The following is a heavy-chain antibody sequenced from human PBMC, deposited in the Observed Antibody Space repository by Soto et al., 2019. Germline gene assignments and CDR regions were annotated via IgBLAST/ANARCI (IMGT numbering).Heavy chain of an antibody. Sequence: VQLVESGGGLIQAGGSRRLSCRVSGFSVSTNYMAWVRQVPGKGLEWASVIYSSGQTYYPASVQGRFTISRYNYKNTVCLPMGSLAVEATGVCSCARIYGSGVVDFWGQGSLITVAS. CDR1: GFSVSTNY. D-gene: IGHD3-10*01. V-gene: IGHV3-53*01. CDR2: IYSSGQT. J-gene: IGHJ4*02. CDR3: ARIYGSGVVDF.